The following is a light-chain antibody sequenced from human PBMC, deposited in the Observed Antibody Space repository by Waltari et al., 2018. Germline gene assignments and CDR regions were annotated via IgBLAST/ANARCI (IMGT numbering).Light chain of an antibody. Sequence: SSELTQDPAVSVALGQTVRFTCQGDSLRTSYASWYQLKPGQAPGLVIYGKDKRPSWIPDRISGYSSGTTSSLTITGAQAEDEADYYCSSRNGRANQVVFAGGTKVTVL. CDR3: SSRNGRANQVV. V-gene: IGLV3-19*01. CDR2: GKD. CDR1: SLRTSY. J-gene: IGLJ3*02.